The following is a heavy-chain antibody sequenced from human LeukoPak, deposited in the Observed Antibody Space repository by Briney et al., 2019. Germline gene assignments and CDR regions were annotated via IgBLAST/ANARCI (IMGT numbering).Heavy chain of an antibody. CDR1: GFTFSSYS. V-gene: IGHV3-48*01. CDR2: ISSSSSTI. Sequence: GGSLRLSCAASGFTFSSYSMNWVRQAPGKGLEWISYISSSSSTIYYADSVKGRFTISRDNAKNSLYLQMSSLRAEDTAVYYCARRGELTPPYYSDYWGQGALFTVSS. CDR3: ARRGELTPPYYSDY. J-gene: IGHJ4*02. D-gene: IGHD1-26*01.